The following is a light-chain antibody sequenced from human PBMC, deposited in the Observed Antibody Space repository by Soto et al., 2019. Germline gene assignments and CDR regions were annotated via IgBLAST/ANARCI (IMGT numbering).Light chain of an antibody. Sequence: IVMTQSPATLSVAPCEIATLSCSSSQSVSSDLAWYQQKPGQAPRLLIFGATYRATGIPARFSGSGSGTEFNPTISSLQSEDFGVYFCQQYDDWLRLTFGGGTKVDIK. V-gene: IGKV3D-15*01. CDR2: GAT. CDR3: QQYDDWLRLT. CDR1: QSVSSD. J-gene: IGKJ4*01.